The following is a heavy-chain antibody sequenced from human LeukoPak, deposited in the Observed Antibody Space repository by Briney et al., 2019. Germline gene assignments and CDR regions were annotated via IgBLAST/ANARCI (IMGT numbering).Heavy chain of an antibody. V-gene: IGHV3-21*01. Sequence: GGSLRLSCAASGFTFSSYSMNWVRQAPGKGLEWVSSISSSSSYIYYADSVKGRFTISRDNAKNSLYLQMNSLRAEDTAVYYCTTVVTTMVRGYYYYYMGVWGKGTTVTVSS. J-gene: IGHJ6*03. CDR3: TTVVTTMVRGYYYYYMGV. D-gene: IGHD3-10*01. CDR1: GFTFSSYS. CDR2: ISSSSSYI.